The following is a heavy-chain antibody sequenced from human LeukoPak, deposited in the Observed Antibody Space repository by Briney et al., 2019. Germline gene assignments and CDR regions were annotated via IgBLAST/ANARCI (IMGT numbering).Heavy chain of an antibody. D-gene: IGHD6-13*01. CDR3: AKTRPLDSSSWSHGDY. CDR2: IYSGGST. CDR1: GFTVSSNY. J-gene: IGHJ4*02. Sequence: GGSLRLSCAASGFTVSSNYMSWVRQAPGKGLEWVSVIYSGGSTYYADSVKGRFTISRDNSKNTLYLQMNSLRAEDTAVFYCAKTRPLDSSSWSHGDYWGQGTLVTVSS. V-gene: IGHV3-53*01.